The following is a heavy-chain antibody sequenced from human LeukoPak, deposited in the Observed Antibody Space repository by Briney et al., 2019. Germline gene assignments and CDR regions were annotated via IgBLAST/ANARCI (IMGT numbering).Heavy chain of an antibody. J-gene: IGHJ6*03. CDR3: ATGGGWVPSFGVVTHIDV. CDR2: IDNDGHGI. CDR1: GFTFNTFN. V-gene: IGHV3-74*03. Sequence: GGSLRLSCAASGFTFNTFNMNWVRQAPGKGLELVSRIDNDGHGILYADSVKGRFTTSRDNAKNTLYLQMNSLRFEDTAVYCCATGGGWVPSFGVVTHIDVWGKGTTVTVSS. D-gene: IGHD3-3*01.